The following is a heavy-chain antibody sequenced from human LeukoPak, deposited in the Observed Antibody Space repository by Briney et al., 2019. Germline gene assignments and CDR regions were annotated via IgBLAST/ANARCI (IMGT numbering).Heavy chain of an antibody. J-gene: IGHJ4*02. CDR3: ARGYCSGGSCYGDY. D-gene: IGHD2-15*01. V-gene: IGHV3-7*03. Sequence: GGSLRLSCAASGSTFSSYWMSWVRQAPGKGLEWVANIKQDGSEKYYVDSVKGRFTISRDNAKNSLYLQMNSLRAEDTAVYYCARGYCSGGSCYGDYWGQGTLVTVSS. CDR2: IKQDGSEK. CDR1: GSTFSSYW.